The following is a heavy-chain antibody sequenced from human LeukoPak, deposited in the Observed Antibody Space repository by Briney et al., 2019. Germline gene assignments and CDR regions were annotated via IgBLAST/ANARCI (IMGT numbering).Heavy chain of an antibody. CDR2: INEGGSEG. D-gene: IGHD2-2*01. CDR1: GFTFGSYW. J-gene: IGHJ4*02. CDR3: ARAGFSTSRDF. V-gene: IGHV3-7*03. Sequence: GGSLRLSCAASGFTFGSYWMSWVRQAPGKGLEWVANINEGGSEGYYVDSLKGRFTISRDNAKNSLYLQMNSLRAEDTAVYYCARAGFSTSRDFWGQGTLVTVSS.